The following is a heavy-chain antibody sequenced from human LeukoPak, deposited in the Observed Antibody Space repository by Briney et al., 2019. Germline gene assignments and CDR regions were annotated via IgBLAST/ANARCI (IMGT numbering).Heavy chain of an antibody. V-gene: IGHV3-48*04. CDR3: ARDQFYCSSTSCRNWFDP. Sequence: PGGSLRLSCAASGFTFSSYSMNWVRQAPGKGLEWVSHISSSSSTIYYADSVKGRFTISRDNAKNSLYLQMNSLRAEDTAVYYCARDQFYCSSTSCRNWFDPWGQGTLVTVSS. CDR1: GFTFSSYS. J-gene: IGHJ5*02. D-gene: IGHD2-2*01. CDR2: ISSSSSTI.